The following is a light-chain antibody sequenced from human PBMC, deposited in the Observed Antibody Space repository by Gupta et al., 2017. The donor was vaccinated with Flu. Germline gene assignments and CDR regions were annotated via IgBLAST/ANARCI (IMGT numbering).Light chain of an antibody. Sequence: SVLTQPPSASETPGQRVTISCSGSSSNIGSTIVTWFQQLPRTAPKLLTYSNNQRPSGVPDRFSGSKSGTSASLAISGLQAEDEADYYCAVWDDSRNGWVFGGGTKLTVL. CDR3: AVWDDSRNGWV. CDR2: SNN. CDR1: SSNIGSTI. V-gene: IGLV1-44*01. J-gene: IGLJ3*02.